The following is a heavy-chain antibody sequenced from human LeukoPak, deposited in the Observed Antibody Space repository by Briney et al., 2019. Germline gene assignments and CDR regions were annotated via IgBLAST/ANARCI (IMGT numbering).Heavy chain of an antibody. J-gene: IGHJ4*02. CDR2: ISTYHGNT. D-gene: IGHD6-6*01. CDR3: ATTVGGCEYTGLDY. V-gene: IGHV1-18*01. CDR1: GYTFTTAG. Sequence: ASVKVSCKASGYTFTTAGIGWVRQAPGQVLEWMGWISTYHGNTNYAQIFQDRVTLTTDTSTSTAYMELRRLRSDDTAVYYCATTVGGCEYTGLDYWGQGTLVTVSS.